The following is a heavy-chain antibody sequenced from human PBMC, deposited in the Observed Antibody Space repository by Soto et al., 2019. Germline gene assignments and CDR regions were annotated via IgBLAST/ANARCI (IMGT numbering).Heavy chain of an antibody. CDR2: IYYGGST. D-gene: IGHD6-13*01. CDR1: GGSFSSSTYY. CDR3: ARHGSSWYLNWFDP. J-gene: IGHJ5*02. V-gene: IGHV4-39*01. Sequence: QLQLQESGPGLVKPSETLSLTCTVSGGSFSSSTYYWGWIRQPPGKGLEWIGGIYYGGSTYYNPSFKSRVTISVDTSENQFSLKLSSVTAADTAVYYCARHGSSWYLNWFDPWGQGTLVTVSS.